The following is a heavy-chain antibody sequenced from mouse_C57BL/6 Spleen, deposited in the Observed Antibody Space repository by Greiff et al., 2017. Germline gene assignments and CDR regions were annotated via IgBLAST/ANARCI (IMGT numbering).Heavy chain of an antibody. CDR2: INPGSGGT. Sequence: VQLVESGAELVRPGTSVKVSCKASGYAFTNYLIEWVKQRPGQGLEWIGVINPGSGGTNYNEKFKGKATLTADKSSSTAYMQLSSLTSEDSADYVCASCDGAYEGFAYWGQGTLVTVSA. V-gene: IGHV1-54*01. CDR1: GYAFTNYL. D-gene: IGHD2-13*01. CDR3: ASCDGAYEGFAY. J-gene: IGHJ3*01.